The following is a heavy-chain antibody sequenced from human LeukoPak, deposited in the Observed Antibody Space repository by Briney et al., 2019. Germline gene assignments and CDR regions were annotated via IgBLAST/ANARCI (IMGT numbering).Heavy chain of an antibody. CDR1: GGSFSGYS. D-gene: IGHD3-9*01. CDR2: IYESGST. CDR3: ARVGILTGYYDY. V-gene: IGHV4-30-2*01. Sequence: SETLSLTCAVYGGSFSGYSWSWIRQPPGKGLEWIGYIYESGSTYYNPSLKSRVTMSLDRSKRQISLKLSSVTAADTAVYYCARVGILTGYYDYWGQGTLVIVSS. J-gene: IGHJ4*02.